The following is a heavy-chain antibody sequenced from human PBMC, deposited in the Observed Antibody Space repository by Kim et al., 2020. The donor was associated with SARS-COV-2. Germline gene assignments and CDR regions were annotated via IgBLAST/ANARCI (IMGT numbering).Heavy chain of an antibody. CDR1: GFTFSSYG. J-gene: IGHJ3*02. CDR3: ARGPYIVTDDAFDI. V-gene: IGHV3-33*01. CDR2: IWHDGSNK. D-gene: IGHD2-15*01. Sequence: GGSLRLSCAASGFTFSSYGMHWVRQAPGKGLEWVAVIWHDGSNKYYADSVKGRFTISRDNSKNTLYLQMNSLRAEDTAVYYCARGPYIVTDDAFDIWGQGTTVTVSS.